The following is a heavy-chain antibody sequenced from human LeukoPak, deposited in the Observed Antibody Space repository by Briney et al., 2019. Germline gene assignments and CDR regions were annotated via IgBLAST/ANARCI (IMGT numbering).Heavy chain of an antibody. D-gene: IGHD6-19*01. CDR3: AKGLAVAGHFDY. J-gene: IGHJ4*02. CDR2: ISGSGGST. V-gene: IGHV3-23*01. Sequence: PGGSLRLSFAASGFPFAGYAMTWVRQAPGKGLEWVSLISGSGGSTYYADVVKGRFTISRDNSKNALYLRMNSLRAEDTAVYYCAKGLAVAGHFDYWGQGTLVTVSS. CDR1: GFPFAGYA.